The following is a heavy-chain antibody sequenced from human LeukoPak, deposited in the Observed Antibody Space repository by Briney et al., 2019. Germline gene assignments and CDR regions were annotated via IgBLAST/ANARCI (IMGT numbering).Heavy chain of an antibody. D-gene: IGHD2-2*01. J-gene: IGHJ3*02. CDR1: GGTFSSYT. CDR2: IIPILGIA. V-gene: IGHV1-69*02. Sequence: SVKVSCKASGGTFSSYTISWVRQAPGQGLEWMGRIIPILGIANYAQKFQGRVTITADKSTSTAYMELSSLRSEDTAVYYCASLGYCSSTSCYHAFDIWGQGTMVTVSS. CDR3: ASLGYCSSTSCYHAFDI.